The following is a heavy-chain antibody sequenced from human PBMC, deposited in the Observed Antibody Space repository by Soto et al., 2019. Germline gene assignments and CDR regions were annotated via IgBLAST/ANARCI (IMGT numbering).Heavy chain of an antibody. CDR2: IYYSGST. V-gene: IGHV4-31*03. CDR1: GGSISSGGYY. CDR3: AREVDYYDFWSGYYPLYSWFDS. J-gene: IGHJ5*01. D-gene: IGHD3-3*01. Sequence: PSETLSLTCTVSGGSISSGGYYWSWIRQHPGKGLEWIGYIYYSGSTYYNPSLKSRVTISVDTSKNQFSLKLSSVTAADTAVYYCAREVDYYDFWSGYYPLYSWFDSWGQGTLVTDSS.